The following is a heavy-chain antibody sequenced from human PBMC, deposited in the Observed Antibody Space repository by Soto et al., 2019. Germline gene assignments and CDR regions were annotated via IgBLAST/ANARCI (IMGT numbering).Heavy chain of an antibody. J-gene: IGHJ5*02. CDR2: INPSGGST. V-gene: IGHV1-46*01. D-gene: IGHD3-10*01. Sequence: QVQLVQSGAEVKKPGASVKVSCKASGYTFTSYYMHWVRQAPGQGLEWMGIINPSGGSTTYAQKFQGRVTVTMDTSTSTVYMELSSLRSEDTAMYYCARDKGGFGDSGFDPWGQGTLVTVSS. CDR3: ARDKGGFGDSGFDP. CDR1: GYTFTSYY.